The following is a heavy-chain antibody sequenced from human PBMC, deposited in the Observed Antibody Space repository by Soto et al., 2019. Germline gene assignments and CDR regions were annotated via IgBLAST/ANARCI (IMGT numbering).Heavy chain of an antibody. Sequence: ASVKGSCKASGYTFTSYGISWVRQAPGQGLEWMGWISTFHGNTNYAQKFQGSVTMTTDTSTSTAYMELRSLTSDDTAIYYCARDTYDTTGYHLDYWGHGTLVTVSS. CDR1: GYTFTSYG. V-gene: IGHV1-18*04. J-gene: IGHJ4*01. D-gene: IGHD3-22*01. CDR3: ARDTYDTTGYHLDY. CDR2: ISTFHGNT.